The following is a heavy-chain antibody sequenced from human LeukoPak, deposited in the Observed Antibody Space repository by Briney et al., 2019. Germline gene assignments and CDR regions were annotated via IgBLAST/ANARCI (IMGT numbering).Heavy chain of an antibody. V-gene: IGHV3-30*02. J-gene: IGHJ4*02. CDR3: AKDPSEWNGYYEDDY. Sequence: GGSLRLSCAASGFTFSSYSMSWVRQAPGKGLEWVAFIRYDGSNKYYADSVKGRFTISRDNSKNTLYLQMNSLRAEDTAVYYCAKDPSEWNGYYEDDYWGQGTLVTVSS. CDR1: GFTFSSYS. D-gene: IGHD3-3*01. CDR2: IRYDGSNK.